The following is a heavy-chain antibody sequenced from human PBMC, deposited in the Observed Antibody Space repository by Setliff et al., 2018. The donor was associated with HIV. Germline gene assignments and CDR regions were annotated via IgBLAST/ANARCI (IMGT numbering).Heavy chain of an antibody. V-gene: IGHV1-18*01. CDR1: GYTFTGYA. CDR2: ISPNFGHT. Sequence: ASVKVSCKASGYTFTGYAINWVRQAPGHGLEWMGWISPNFGHTNYAQNFHGRITLTVDTSTSRAYMELRSLRSDDTAVYFCARLGSGWSDSYYYAMDVWGQGTTVTVSS. CDR3: ARLGSGWSDSYYYAMDV. D-gene: IGHD6-19*01. J-gene: IGHJ6*02.